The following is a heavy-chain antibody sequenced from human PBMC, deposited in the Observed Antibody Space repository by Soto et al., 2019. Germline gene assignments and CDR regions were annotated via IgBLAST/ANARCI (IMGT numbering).Heavy chain of an antibody. CDR1: GFTFSSYG. D-gene: IGHD3-22*01. J-gene: IGHJ4*02. CDR3: AKGPPLYYYDSTIDY. Sequence: GGSLRLSCAASGFTFSSYGMHWVRQAPGKGLEWVAVISYDGSNKYYADSVKGRFTISRDNSKNTLYLQMNSLRAEDTAVYYCAKGPPLYYYDSTIDYWGQGTLVTVSS. CDR2: ISYDGSNK. V-gene: IGHV3-30*18.